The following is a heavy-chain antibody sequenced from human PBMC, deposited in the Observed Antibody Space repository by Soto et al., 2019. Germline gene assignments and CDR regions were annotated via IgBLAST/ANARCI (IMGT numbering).Heavy chain of an antibody. V-gene: IGHV3-48*03. J-gene: IGHJ3*02. CDR1: GFTFSSYE. Sequence: EVQLVESGGGLVQPGGSLRLSCAASGFTFSSYEMNWVRQAPGKGLEWVSYISSSGSTIYYADSVKGRFTISRDNAKNSLYVEMNSLRVEDTAVYYCARKGIAVAGIAFDIWGQGTMVTVSS. CDR2: ISSSGSTI. CDR3: ARKGIAVAGIAFDI. D-gene: IGHD6-19*01.